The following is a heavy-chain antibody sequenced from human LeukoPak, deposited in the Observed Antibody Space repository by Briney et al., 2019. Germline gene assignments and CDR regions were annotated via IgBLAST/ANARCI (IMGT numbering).Heavy chain of an antibody. CDR1: GFTLSSYW. J-gene: IGHJ5*02. V-gene: IGHV3-74*01. D-gene: IGHD6-19*01. CDR3: ARELAVGGTWFDP. Sequence: PGGSLRLSCAASGFTLSSYWMHWVCQAPGKGLVWVSRIKSDGSTTNYADSVKGRFTISRDNAKNTLYLQMNSLRAEDTAVYYCARELAVGGTWFDPWGQGTLVTVSS. CDR2: IKSDGSTT.